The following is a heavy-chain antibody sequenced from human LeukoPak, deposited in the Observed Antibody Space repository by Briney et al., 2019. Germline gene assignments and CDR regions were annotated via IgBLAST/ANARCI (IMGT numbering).Heavy chain of an antibody. V-gene: IGHV5-10-1*01. J-gene: IGHJ3*02. CDR1: GYSFTSYW. CDR2: IDPSDSYT. D-gene: IGHD3-22*01. Sequence: GESLKISCEGSGYSFTSYWISWVRQMPGKGLEWMGRIDPSDSYTNYSPSFQGHVTISTDKSISTAYLQWSSLKASDTAMYYCARAANYDSTGYFQWAFDIWGQGTMVTVSS. CDR3: ARAANYDSTGYFQWAFDI.